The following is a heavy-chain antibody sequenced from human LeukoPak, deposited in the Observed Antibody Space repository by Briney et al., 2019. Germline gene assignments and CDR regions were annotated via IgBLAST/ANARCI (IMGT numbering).Heavy chain of an antibody. J-gene: IGHJ5*02. V-gene: IGHV4-59*08. CDR2: IYYSGST. Sequence: SETLSLTCAVSGGSISSYHWSWIRQPPGKGLEWIGYIYYSGSTNYNPSLKSRVTISVDTSKHQFSLKLSSVPAADTAVYYCASLSGLTRDDWFDPWGQGTLVTVSS. CDR3: ASLSGLTRDDWFDP. CDR1: GGSISSYH.